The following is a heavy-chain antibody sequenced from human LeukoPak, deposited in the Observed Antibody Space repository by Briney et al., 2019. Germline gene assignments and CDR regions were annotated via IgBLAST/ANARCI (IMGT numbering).Heavy chain of an antibody. V-gene: IGHV3-48*03. Sequence: GGSLRLSCAASGFTFSSYDMNWVRQAPGKELEWVSYISSGASAIYYADSVEGRFTISRDNAQNLLYLQMNSLRAEDTAVYYCARENEYSSSSFDYWGQGTLVTVSS. CDR2: ISSGASAI. CDR1: GFTFSSYD. J-gene: IGHJ4*02. D-gene: IGHD6-6*01. CDR3: ARENEYSSSSFDY.